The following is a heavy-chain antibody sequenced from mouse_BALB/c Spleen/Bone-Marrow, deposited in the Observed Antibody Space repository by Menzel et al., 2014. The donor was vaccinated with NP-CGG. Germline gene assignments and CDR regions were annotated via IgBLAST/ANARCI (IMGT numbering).Heavy chain of an antibody. CDR3: ARPGYYGYQDV. CDR2: INPDSSTI. J-gene: IGHJ1*01. D-gene: IGHD1-2*01. Sequence: VQLQQSGGGLVQPGGSLKLSCAASGFDSSGYWMTWVRQAPGKGLEWIGEINPDSSTINYTPSLKDKFIISRDNAKNALYLQMSKVRSEDTALYYCARPGYYGYQDVWGAGTTVTVSS. V-gene: IGHV4-1*02. CDR1: GFDSSGYW.